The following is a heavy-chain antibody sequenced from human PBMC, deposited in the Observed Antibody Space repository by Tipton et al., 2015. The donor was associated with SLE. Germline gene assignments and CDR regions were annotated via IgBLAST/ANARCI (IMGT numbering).Heavy chain of an antibody. Sequence: SLTCAVYGGSFSGYHWSWIRQPPGKGLEWIGEINHSGSTNYNPSLKSRVTISVDTSKNQFSLKLSSVTAADTAVYYCARGGRAPLRSSWSNAFDIWGQGTMVTVSS. CDR2: INHSGST. D-gene: IGHD6-13*01. CDR3: ARGGRAPLRSSWSNAFDI. V-gene: IGHV4-34*01. CDR1: GGSFSGYH. J-gene: IGHJ3*02.